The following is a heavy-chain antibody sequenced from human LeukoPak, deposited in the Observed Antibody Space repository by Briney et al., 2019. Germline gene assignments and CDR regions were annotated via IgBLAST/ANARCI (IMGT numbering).Heavy chain of an antibody. V-gene: IGHV4-59*01. D-gene: IGHD3-22*01. CDR2: IYYSGST. Sequence: SETLSLTCTVSGGSISSYYWSWIRQPPGKGLEWIGYIYYSGSTNYNPSLKSRVTISVDTSKNQFSLKLSSVTAADTAVYYCARGVVGYYYDSSGYPPRGFDYWGQGTLVTVSS. CDR1: GGSISSYY. J-gene: IGHJ4*02. CDR3: ARGVVGYYYDSSGYPPRGFDY.